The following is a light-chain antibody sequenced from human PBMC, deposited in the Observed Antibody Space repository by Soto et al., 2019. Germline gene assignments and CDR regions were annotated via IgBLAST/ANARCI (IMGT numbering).Light chain of an antibody. V-gene: IGKV1-5*03. CDR1: QSISHW. J-gene: IGKJ1*01. CDR3: QQYYSHRRT. Sequence: DIQMTQSPCTLSASVGDRVTITCRASQSISHWLAWYQQKPGKAPKVLVYKASTLESGVPSRFSGSGSGTEFTLTISSLQPDDFTTYYCQQYYSHRRTFGQGTKVDIK. CDR2: KAS.